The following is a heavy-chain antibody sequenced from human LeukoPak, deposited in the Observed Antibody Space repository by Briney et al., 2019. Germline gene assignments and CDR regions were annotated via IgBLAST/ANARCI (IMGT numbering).Heavy chain of an antibody. CDR1: GGSFSGYY. D-gene: IGHD5-24*01. V-gene: IGHV4-34*01. Sequence: SETLSLTCAVYGGSFSGYYWSWTRQPPGKGLEWIGEINHSGSTNYNPSLKSRVTISVGTSKNQFSLKLSSVTAADTAVYYCARLQRWLQLGIDYWGQGTLVTVSS. J-gene: IGHJ4*02. CDR3: ARLQRWLQLGIDY. CDR2: INHSGST.